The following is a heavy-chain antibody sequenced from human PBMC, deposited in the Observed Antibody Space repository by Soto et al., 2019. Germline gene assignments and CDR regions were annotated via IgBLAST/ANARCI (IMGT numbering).Heavy chain of an antibody. J-gene: IGHJ4*02. V-gene: IGHV3-23*01. CDR1: GFTFSSYA. D-gene: IGHD3-10*01. CDR3: AKDYYYGSGAESYFDY. CDR2: ISGSGGST. Sequence: PGGSLRLSCAASGFTFSSYAMSWVRQAPGKGLEWVSAISGSGGSTYYADSVKGRFTISRDNSKNMLYLQMNSLRAEDTAVYYCAKDYYYGSGAESYFDYWGQGTLVTVSS.